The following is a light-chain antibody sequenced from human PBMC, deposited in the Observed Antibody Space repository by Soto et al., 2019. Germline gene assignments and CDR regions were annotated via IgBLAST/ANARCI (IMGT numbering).Light chain of an antibody. J-gene: IGLJ1*01. CDR2: DVN. V-gene: IGLV2-14*01. Sequence: QSALTQPASVSGSPRQSITISCTGASREVGAYSSVSWYQQHPGKAPNLIIYDVNTPPSGVSTRFSGSKSGNTASLTISGLQAEDEADYYCTSYTSSSTLSVFRTGTTAPVL. CDR1: SREVGAYSS. CDR3: TSYTSSSTLSV.